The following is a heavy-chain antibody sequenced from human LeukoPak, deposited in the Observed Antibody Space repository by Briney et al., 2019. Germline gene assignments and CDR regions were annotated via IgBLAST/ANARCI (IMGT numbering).Heavy chain of an antibody. J-gene: IGHJ6*02. CDR2: INPNNGGT. Sequence: ASVKVSCKASRYTFTGYYIHWVRQAPGQGLEWMAWINPNNGGTNYAQNFQGRVTMTRDTSISTAYMELSRLSSDDTAVYYCALVYYDILTGNYYYYYGMDVWGQGTTVTVSS. V-gene: IGHV1-2*02. D-gene: IGHD3-9*01. CDR3: ALVYYDILTGNYYYYYGMDV. CDR1: RYTFTGYY.